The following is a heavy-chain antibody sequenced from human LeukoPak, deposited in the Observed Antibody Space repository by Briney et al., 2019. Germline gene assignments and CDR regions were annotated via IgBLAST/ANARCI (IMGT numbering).Heavy chain of an antibody. J-gene: IGHJ4*02. D-gene: IGHD3-22*01. V-gene: IGHV1-69*01. Sequence: SVKVSCKASGGTFSSYAISWVRQAPGQGLERMGGIIPIFGTANYAQKFQGRVTITADESTSTAYMELSSLRSEDTAVYYCASLSDYYDSSALGDYWGQGTLVTVSS. CDR3: ASLSDYYDSSALGDY. CDR1: GGTFSSYA. CDR2: IIPIFGTA.